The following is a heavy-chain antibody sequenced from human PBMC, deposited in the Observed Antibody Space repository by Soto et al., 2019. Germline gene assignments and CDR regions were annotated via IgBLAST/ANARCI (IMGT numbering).Heavy chain of an antibody. V-gene: IGHV3-11*06. Sequence: QVQLVESGGGLVKPGGSLRLSCATSGFTFSDYYMSWIRQAPGKGLEFVSYISPKGTYRTYADSVKGRFTISRDNAKNSLYLQVNSLRAEDTAVYYCSRSGGGGLFDLWGQGTFVTVSS. J-gene: IGHJ5*02. CDR1: GFTFSDYY. CDR3: SRSGGGGLFDL. D-gene: IGHD2-21*01. CDR2: ISPKGTYR.